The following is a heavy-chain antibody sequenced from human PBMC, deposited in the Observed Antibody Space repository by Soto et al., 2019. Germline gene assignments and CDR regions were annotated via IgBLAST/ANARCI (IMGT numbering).Heavy chain of an antibody. J-gene: IGHJ4*02. D-gene: IGHD3-10*01. CDR2: IYHSGST. CDR3: ARAIGWFGELLGGYYFDY. V-gene: IGHV4-30-2*01. CDR1: GGSISSGGYS. Sequence: QLQLQESGSGLVKPSQTLSLTCAVSGGSISSGGYSWSWIRQPPGKGREWIGYIYHSGSTYYNPSLKSRVTISVDRSKNQFSLKLSSVTAADTAVYYCARAIGWFGELLGGYYFDYWGQGTLVTVSS.